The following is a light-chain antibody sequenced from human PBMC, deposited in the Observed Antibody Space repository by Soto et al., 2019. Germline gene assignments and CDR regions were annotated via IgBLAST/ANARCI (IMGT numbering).Light chain of an antibody. CDR1: GGDIGAYNC. Sequence: QSALTQPASVSGSLGQSITLSCTGSGGDIGAYNCVSWYQQHPGKAPKLIIYGVTHRPSGVSSRFSASKSAYTASLTISALQAEDEADYYCSSFTTTYFYVFGPGTKLTVL. V-gene: IGLV2-14*01. J-gene: IGLJ1*01. CDR2: GVT. CDR3: SSFTTTYFYV.